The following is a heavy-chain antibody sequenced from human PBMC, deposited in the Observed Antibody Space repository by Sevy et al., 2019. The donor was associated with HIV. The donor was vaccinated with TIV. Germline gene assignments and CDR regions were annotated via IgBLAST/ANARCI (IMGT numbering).Heavy chain of an antibody. CDR1: GFTFSSYG. CDR3: ARVVAYCSGGSCFPGYYYGMDV. V-gene: IGHV3-33*01. Sequence: GGSLRLSCAASGFTFSSYGMHWVRQAPGKGLEWVAVILYDGSNKYYADSVKGRFTISRDNSKNTLYLQMNSLRAEDTAVYYCARVVAYCSGGSCFPGYYYGMDVWGQGTTVTVSS. CDR2: ILYDGSNK. J-gene: IGHJ6*02. D-gene: IGHD2-15*01.